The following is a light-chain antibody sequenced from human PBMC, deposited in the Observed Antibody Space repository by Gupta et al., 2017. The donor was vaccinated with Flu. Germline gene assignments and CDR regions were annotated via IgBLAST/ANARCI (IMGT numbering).Light chain of an antibody. Sequence: QSVLTQPPSLSGAPGQRVTMSCAGSISNIGAGYDVHWYQQLPGTAPKLLIYGNSNRPSGVPDRCSGSKSGTSASLAITGLQAEDEADYYCQSYDSSLSGSVFGGGTKLTVL. CDR1: ISNIGAGYD. J-gene: IGLJ3*02. CDR3: QSYDSSLSGSV. CDR2: GNS. V-gene: IGLV1-40*01.